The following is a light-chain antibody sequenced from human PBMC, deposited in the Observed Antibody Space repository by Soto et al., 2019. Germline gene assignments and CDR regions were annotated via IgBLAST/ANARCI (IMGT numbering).Light chain of an antibody. V-gene: IGKV1-5*03. CDR1: ESISNF. CDR3: QPYNSYSRT. CDR2: KAS. J-gene: IGKJ1*01. Sequence: DIQMTQSPSTQSASVGDRVTITCRASESISNFLAWYQQKPGKAPNLLIYKASSLESGVPSRFSGSGSGTEFTLTISSLQPDDFATYYCQPYNSYSRTFGQGTKVDI.